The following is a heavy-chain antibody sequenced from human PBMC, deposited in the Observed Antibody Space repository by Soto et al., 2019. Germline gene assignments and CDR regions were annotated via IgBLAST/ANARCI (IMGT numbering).Heavy chain of an antibody. CDR3: ARDRDDYGDSGNAFDI. V-gene: IGHV1-69*08. CDR2: IIPILGIA. D-gene: IGHD4-17*01. CDR1: GGTFSSYT. J-gene: IGHJ3*02. Sequence: QVQLVQSGAEVKKPGSSVKVSCKASGGTFSSYTISWVRQAPGQGLEWMGRIIPILGIANYAQKFQGRVTITADKSTSTAYMELSSLRSEDTAVYYCARDRDDYGDSGNAFDIWGQGTMVTVSS.